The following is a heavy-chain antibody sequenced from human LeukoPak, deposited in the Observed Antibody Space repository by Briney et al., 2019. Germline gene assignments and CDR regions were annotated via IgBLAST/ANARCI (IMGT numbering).Heavy chain of an antibody. CDR3: AKGSAYGSGWCDS. CDR2: ISGSGGTT. D-gene: IGHD6-19*01. CDR1: GFTFSSYA. Sequence: GGSLRLSCAASGFTFSSYAMSWVREAPGKGLGWVSVISGSGGTTSYADSVSGRFTISRDNSKNTLYLQMSTLRAEDTAVYYCAKGSAYGSGWCDSWGQGTLVSVSS. V-gene: IGHV3-23*01. J-gene: IGHJ4*02.